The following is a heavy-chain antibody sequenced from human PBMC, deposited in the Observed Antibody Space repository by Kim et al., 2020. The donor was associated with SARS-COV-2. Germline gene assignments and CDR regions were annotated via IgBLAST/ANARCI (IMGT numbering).Heavy chain of an antibody. V-gene: IGHV4-39*01. Sequence: IYYSGSTYYNPSLKSRVTISVDTSKNQFALKLSSVTAADTAVYYCAMGYTWGQGTLVTVSS. J-gene: IGHJ5*02. CDR2: IYYSGST. D-gene: IGHD6-13*01. CDR3: AMGYT.